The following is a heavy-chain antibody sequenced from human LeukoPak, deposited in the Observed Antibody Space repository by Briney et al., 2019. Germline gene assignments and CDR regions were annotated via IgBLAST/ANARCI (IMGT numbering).Heavy chain of an antibody. Sequence: ASVKVSCKASGYTFTSYYMHWVRQAPGQGLEWMGIINPSGGSTSYAQKFQGRVTMTRDTSTSTVYMELSSLRSEDTAVYYCGIAAAGTRGPIDYWGQGTLVTVSS. CDR3: GIAAAGTRGPIDY. CDR2: INPSGGST. CDR1: GYTFTSYY. D-gene: IGHD6-13*01. J-gene: IGHJ4*02. V-gene: IGHV1-46*03.